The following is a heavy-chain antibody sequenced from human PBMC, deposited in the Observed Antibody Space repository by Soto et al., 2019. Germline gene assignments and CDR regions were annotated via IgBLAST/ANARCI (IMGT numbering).Heavy chain of an antibody. V-gene: IGHV3-21*01. Sequence: EVQLVESGGGLVKPGGSLRLSCAASGFTFSSYSMNWVRQAPGKGLEWVSSISSSSSYIYYADSVKGRFTISRDNAKNSLYLQMNSLRAEDTAVYYCARGRGRGITGTFFDYWGQGTLVTVSS. CDR2: ISSSSSYI. J-gene: IGHJ4*02. D-gene: IGHD1-20*01. CDR3: ARGRGRGITGTFFDY. CDR1: GFTFSSYS.